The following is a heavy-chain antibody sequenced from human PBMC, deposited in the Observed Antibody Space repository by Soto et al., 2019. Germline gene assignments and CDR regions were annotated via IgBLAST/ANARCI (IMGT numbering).Heavy chain of an antibody. CDR1: GFTFSNYG. J-gene: IGHJ4*02. D-gene: IGHD6-13*01. CDR3: AKWSSSWYYPHFDY. Sequence: PGGSLRLSCVASGFTFSNYGMHWVRQAPGKGLEWVTIISFDGSNQNYADSVKGRFTISRDNSKNTLYLQMNSLRAEDTAVYYCAKWSSSWYYPHFDYWGQGTLVTVSS. V-gene: IGHV3-30*18. CDR2: ISFDGSNQ.